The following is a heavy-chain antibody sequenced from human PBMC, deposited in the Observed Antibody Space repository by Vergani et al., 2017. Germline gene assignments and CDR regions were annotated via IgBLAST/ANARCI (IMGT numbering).Heavy chain of an antibody. D-gene: IGHD3-3*01. CDR3: ARDLSYDFWSGYYTQLFDY. CDR1: GYTFTSYG. Sequence: QVQLVQSGAEVKKPGASVKVSCKASGYTFTSYGISWVRQAPGQGLEWMGWISAYNGNTNYAQKLQGRVTMTTDTSTSTAYMELRSLRSDDTAVYYCARDLSYDFWSGYYTQLFDYWGQGTLVTVSS. J-gene: IGHJ4*02. V-gene: IGHV1-18*01. CDR2: ISAYNGNT.